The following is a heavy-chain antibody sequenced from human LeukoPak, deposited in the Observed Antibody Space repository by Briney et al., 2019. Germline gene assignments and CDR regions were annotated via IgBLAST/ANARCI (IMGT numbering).Heavy chain of an antibody. Sequence: ASVKVTCKASGYTFTGYYMHWVRQAPGQGLEWMGWINPNSGGTNYAQKFQGRVTMTRDTSISTAYMELSRLRSDDTAVYYCARKHSSSWYFWFGPWGQGTLVTVPS. CDR1: GYTFTGYY. D-gene: IGHD6-13*01. CDR2: INPNSGGT. J-gene: IGHJ5*02. V-gene: IGHV1-2*02. CDR3: ARKHSSSWYFWFGP.